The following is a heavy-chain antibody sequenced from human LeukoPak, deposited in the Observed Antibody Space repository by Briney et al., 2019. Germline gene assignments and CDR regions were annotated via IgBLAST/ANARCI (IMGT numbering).Heavy chain of an antibody. CDR2: IIPTLGIA. J-gene: IGHJ4*02. V-gene: IGHV1-69*04. CDR1: GGTFSSYT. CDR3: ARDPGYCSSTSCYTRLGY. D-gene: IGHD2-2*02. Sequence: AASVKVSCKASGGTFSSYTISWVRQAPGQGLEWMGRIIPTLGIANYAQKFQGRVTITADKSTSTAYMELSSLRSEDTAVYYCARDPGYCSSTSCYTRLGYWGQGTLVTVSS.